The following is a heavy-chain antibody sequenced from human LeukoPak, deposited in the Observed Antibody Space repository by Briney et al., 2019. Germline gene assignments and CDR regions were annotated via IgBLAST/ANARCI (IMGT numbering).Heavy chain of an antibody. CDR3: AASGYYDDSSGYYVDY. V-gene: IGHV1-69*13. CDR1: GDTFSSYA. CDR2: IIPIFGTA. J-gene: IGHJ4*02. Sequence: ASVKVSCKASGDTFSSYAISWVRQAPGQGLEWMGGIIPIFGTANYAQKFQGRVTITADESTSTAYMELSSLRSEDTAVYYCAASGYYDDSSGYYVDYWGQGTLVTVSS. D-gene: IGHD3-22*01.